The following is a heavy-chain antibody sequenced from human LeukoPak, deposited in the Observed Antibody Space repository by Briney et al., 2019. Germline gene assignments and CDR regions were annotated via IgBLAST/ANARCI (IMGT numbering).Heavy chain of an antibody. CDR1: GGSFSGYY. V-gene: IGHV4-34*01. CDR2: INHSGST. J-gene: IGHJ4*02. CDR3: ARGRGTWQLAPFDY. Sequence: SETLSLTCAVCGGSFSGYYWSWIRQPPGKGLEWIGEINHSGSTNYNPSLKSRVTISVDTSKNQFSLKLSSVTAADTAVYYCARGRGTWQLAPFDYWGQGTLVTVSS. D-gene: IGHD6-6*01.